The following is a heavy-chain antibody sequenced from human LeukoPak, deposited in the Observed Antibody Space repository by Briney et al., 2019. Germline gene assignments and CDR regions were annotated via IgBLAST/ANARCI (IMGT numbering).Heavy chain of an antibody. D-gene: IGHD3-3*01. CDR1: GGSMSSGDYY. Sequence: TLSLTCTVSGGSMSSGDYYWSWIGQPPGKGLEWIEYIYYSGSTYYHPSLKSRVTISVDTSKNQFSLKLSSVTAADTAVYYCAREGGRTIGTQYAFDIWGQGTMVTVSS. CDR3: AREGGRTIGTQYAFDI. CDR2: IYYSGST. V-gene: IGHV4-30-4*01. J-gene: IGHJ3*02.